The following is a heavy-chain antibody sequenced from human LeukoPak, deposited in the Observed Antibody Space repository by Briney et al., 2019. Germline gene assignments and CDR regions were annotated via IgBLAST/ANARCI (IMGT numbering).Heavy chain of an antibody. CDR2: IIPILGIA. D-gene: IGHD3-3*01. Sequence: ASVKVSCKASGGTFSSYTISWVRQAPGQGPEWMGRIIPILGIANYAQKFQGRVTITADKSTSTAYMELSSLRSEDTAVYYRARSRYVLRFLEWLRPAHFDYWGQGTLVTVSS. V-gene: IGHV1-69*02. CDR3: ARSRYVLRFLEWLRPAHFDY. CDR1: GGTFSSYT. J-gene: IGHJ4*02.